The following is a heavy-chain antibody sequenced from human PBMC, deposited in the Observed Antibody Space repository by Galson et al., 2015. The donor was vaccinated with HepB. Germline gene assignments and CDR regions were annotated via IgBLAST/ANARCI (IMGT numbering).Heavy chain of an antibody. CDR2: MYTSGTS. J-gene: IGHJ6*03. D-gene: IGHD3-3*01. V-gene: IGHV4-4*07. CDR1: GGSITSYY. CDR3: ARDIFWSGPGYYYYYMDV. Sequence: SETLSLTCTVSGGSITSYYWSWIRQPAGKGLEWIGRMYTSGTSNYSPSLKSRVTMSLDTSKNQFSLKLSSVTAADTAVYYCARDIFWSGPGYYYYYMDVWGKGTTVTVSS.